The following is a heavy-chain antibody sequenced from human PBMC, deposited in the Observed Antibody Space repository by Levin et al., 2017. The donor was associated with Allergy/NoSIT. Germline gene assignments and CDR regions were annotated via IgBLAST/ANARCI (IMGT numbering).Heavy chain of an antibody. J-gene: IGHJ4*02. V-gene: IGHV3-23*01. D-gene: IGHD4-17*01. CDR2: ISGSGGST. CDR1: GFTFSSYA. Sequence: WASVKVSCAASGFTFSSYAMSWVRQAPGKGLEWVSAISGSGGSTYYADSVKGRFTISRDNSKNTLYLQMNSLRAEDTAVYYCAKGPIAADDYGDYRHWGQGTLVTVSS. CDR3: AKGPIAADDYGDYRH.